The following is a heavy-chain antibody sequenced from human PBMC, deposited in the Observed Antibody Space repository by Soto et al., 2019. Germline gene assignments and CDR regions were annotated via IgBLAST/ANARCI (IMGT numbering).Heavy chain of an antibody. CDR3: ARASSGYNIDVFDL. J-gene: IGHJ3*01. V-gene: IGHV4-59*01. Sequence: PSETLSLTCTVSGVSIRSYFWSWVRLPPGRGLEWVGYIFVSGDSNYNPSLKSRVSISLDTSRNQFSLRLSSVTPADTAVYYCARASSGYNIDVFDLWGQGKMVTVS. CDR2: IFVSGDS. CDR1: GVSIRSYF. D-gene: IGHD6-19*01.